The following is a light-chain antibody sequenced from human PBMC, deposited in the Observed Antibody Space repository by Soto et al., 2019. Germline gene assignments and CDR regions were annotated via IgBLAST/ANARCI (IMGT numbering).Light chain of an antibody. V-gene: IGKV1-8*01. Sequence: AVRMTQSPSSLSASTGDRVTITCRASQGISSYLACYQQKPGKAPKLLIYAASTLQSGVPSRFSGSGSGTDFTLTISCLQSEDFATYYCQQYYSYPWTVGQGTKVDSK. J-gene: IGKJ1*01. CDR3: QQYYSYPWT. CDR1: QGISSY. CDR2: AAS.